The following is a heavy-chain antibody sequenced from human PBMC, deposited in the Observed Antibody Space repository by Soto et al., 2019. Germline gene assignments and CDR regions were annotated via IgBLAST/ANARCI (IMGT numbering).Heavy chain of an antibody. CDR2: IYYSGST. D-gene: IGHD6-6*01. CDR3: AKSISAPPDDAFDI. CDR1: GGSINSGDYY. V-gene: IGHV4-31*03. J-gene: IGHJ3*02. Sequence: TLSLTCTVSGGSINSGDYYWNWIRQQPGKGLEWIGYIYYSGSTYYNPSLRSRVSISVDTSTNQFSLKVSSVTAADTAVYYCAKSISAPPDDAFDIWGQGTMVTVS.